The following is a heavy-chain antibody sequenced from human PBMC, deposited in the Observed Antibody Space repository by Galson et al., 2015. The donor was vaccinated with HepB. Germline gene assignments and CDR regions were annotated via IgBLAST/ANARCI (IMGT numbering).Heavy chain of an antibody. CDR1: GFTFSSYN. J-gene: IGHJ2*01. CDR3: ARVTYCGGDCYSHWYFDL. D-gene: IGHD2-21*02. CDR2: ISSTSSSI. Sequence: SLRLSCAASGFTFSSYNMNWVRQAPGKGLEWVSYISSTSSSIYYADSVKGRFTISRDNAKNSLYLQMNSLRDDDTAVFYCARVTYCGGDCYSHWYFDLWGRGTLVTVSS. V-gene: IGHV3-48*02.